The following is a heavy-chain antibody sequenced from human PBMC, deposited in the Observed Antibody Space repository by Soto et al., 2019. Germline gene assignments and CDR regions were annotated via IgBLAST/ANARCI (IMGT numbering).Heavy chain of an antibody. V-gene: IGHV3-7*01. CDR1: GFTFSNYW. CDR2: IKNDGSAS. CDR3: AKDLGWNTCDY. Sequence: EVQLVQSGGDLVQPGGSLRLSCAISGFTFSNYWMSWFRQAPGKGLEWVANIKNDGSASNYLDSVKGRFTISRDNAKNSLYLQMDSLRAEDTAVYYCAKDLGWNTCDYWGQGSLVTVSS. J-gene: IGHJ4*02. D-gene: IGHD1-1*01.